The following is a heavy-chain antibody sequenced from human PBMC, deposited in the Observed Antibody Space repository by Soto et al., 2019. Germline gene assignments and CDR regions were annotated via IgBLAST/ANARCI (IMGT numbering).Heavy chain of an antibody. V-gene: IGHV1-58*01. CDR1: GFTFRSSA. CDR2: PVVGTGNT. CDR3: APGAYCSCGSCSDYYYYYYGMDL. Sequence: SVKVSCKTSGFTFRSSAVQWVRQARGQRLEWIGWPVVGTGNTNYAQKFQQRVTISSDRSTNTVSMELSSLTSEATAVYYCAPGAYCSCGSCSDYYYYYYGMDLWGQGTTVAVSS. D-gene: IGHD2-15*01. J-gene: IGHJ6*02.